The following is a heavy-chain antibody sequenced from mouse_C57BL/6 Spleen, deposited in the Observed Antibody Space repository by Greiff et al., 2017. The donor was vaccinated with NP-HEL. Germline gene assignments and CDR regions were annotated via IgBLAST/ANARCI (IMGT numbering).Heavy chain of an antibody. J-gene: IGHJ2*01. D-gene: IGHD1-1*01. Sequence: VQLKQSGAELVRPGSSVKMSCKTSGYTFTSYGINWVKQRPGQGLEWIGYIYIGNGYTEYNEKFKGKATLTSDTSSSTAYMQLSSLTSEDSAIYFCARSIGITTVVATDYFDYWGQGTTLTVSS. CDR3: ARSIGITTVVATDYFDY. CDR2: IYIGNGYT. CDR1: GYTFTSYG. V-gene: IGHV1-58*01.